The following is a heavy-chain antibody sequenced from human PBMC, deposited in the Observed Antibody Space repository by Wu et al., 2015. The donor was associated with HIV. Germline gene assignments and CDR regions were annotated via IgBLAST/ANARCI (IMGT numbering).Heavy chain of an antibody. J-gene: IGHJ4*02. V-gene: IGHV1-18*01. D-gene: IGHD2-2*01. CDR1: GYTFDRYG. Sequence: QVQLVQSGAEVKKPGASVKVSCKASGYTFDRYGITWVRQAPGQGLEWMGWISGYNGNTNYGQKSQGRITMTTDTSTSTAYMELKSLTSNDTAVYYCARYYCSHISLLFCTSWGQGTLVTVSS. CDR2: ISGYNGNT. CDR3: ARYYCSHISLLFCTS.